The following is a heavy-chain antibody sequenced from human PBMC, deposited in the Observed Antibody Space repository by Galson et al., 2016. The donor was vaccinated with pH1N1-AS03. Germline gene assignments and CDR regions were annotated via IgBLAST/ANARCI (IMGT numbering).Heavy chain of an antibody. V-gene: IGHV4-38-2*01. CDR1: GYSISSGYY. Sequence: ETLSLTCAVSGYSISSGYYWGWIRQPPGKGLEWIGSIYHNGSTYYNLSLMSRVTISVDTSKNRFSLTVPSVPAADTAVYYCTSGMVELDYWGQGTLVTVSS. CDR2: IYHNGST. J-gene: IGHJ4*02. CDR3: TSGMVELDY. D-gene: IGHD3-10*01.